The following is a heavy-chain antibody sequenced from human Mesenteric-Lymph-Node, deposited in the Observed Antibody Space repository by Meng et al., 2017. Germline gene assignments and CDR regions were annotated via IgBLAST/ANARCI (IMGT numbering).Heavy chain of an antibody. J-gene: IGHJ4*02. D-gene: IGHD1-26*01. CDR3: AREVRSIVGATKATDY. CDR2: IYHSGST. CDR1: GGSISSSNW. V-gene: IGHV4-4*02. Sequence: QVQLQAPGPGLVKPSGTLSLTCAVSGGSISSSNWWSWVRQPPGKGLEWIGEIYHSGSTNYNPSLKSRVTISVDKSKNQFSLKLSSVTAADTAVYYCAREVRSIVGATKATDYWGQGTLVTVSS.